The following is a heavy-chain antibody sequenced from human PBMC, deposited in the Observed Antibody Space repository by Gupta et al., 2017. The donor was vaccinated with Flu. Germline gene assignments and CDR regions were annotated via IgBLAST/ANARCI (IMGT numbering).Heavy chain of an antibody. Sequence: WLLQPAGKGLDLIGRIYSGGSTIYYPSLKSPIVISVDTSKNQYSRMLSSLTASDTAIYYCARGMMLTAPPSYYSSYYAMDVCGQVTTVTVSS. CDR3: ARGMMLTAPPSYYSSYYAMDV. V-gene: IGHV4-4*07. D-gene: IGHD2-21*02. CDR2: IYSGGST. J-gene: IGHJ6*02.